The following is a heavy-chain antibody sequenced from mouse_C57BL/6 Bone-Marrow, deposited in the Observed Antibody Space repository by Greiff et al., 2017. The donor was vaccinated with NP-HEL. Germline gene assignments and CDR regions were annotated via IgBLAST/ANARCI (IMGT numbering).Heavy chain of an antibody. D-gene: IGHD1-1*01. J-gene: IGHJ1*03. CDR1: EYEFPSHD. CDR3: ANYYGSSYCYWYFDV. CDR2: INSDGGST. V-gene: IGHV5-2*03. Sequence: EVKLVESGGGLVQPGESLKLSCESNEYEFPSHDMSWVRKTPEKRLELVAAINSDGGSTYYPDTMERRFIISRDNTKKTLYLQMSSLRSEDTALYYCANYYGSSYCYWYFDVWGTGTTVTVSS.